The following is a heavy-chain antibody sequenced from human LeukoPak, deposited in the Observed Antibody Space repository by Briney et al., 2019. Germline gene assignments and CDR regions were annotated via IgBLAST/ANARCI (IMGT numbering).Heavy chain of an antibody. V-gene: IGHV1-58*02. D-gene: IGHD6-25*01. Sequence: SVKVSCKASGFTFTSSATQWVRQARGQRLEWIGWIVVGSGNTNYAQKFQERVTITRDMSTSTAYMELSSLRSEDTAVYYCAAVYPGYWDYGMDVWGQGTTVTVSS. CDR1: GFTFTSSA. CDR2: IVVGSGNT. CDR3: AAVYPGYWDYGMDV. J-gene: IGHJ6*02.